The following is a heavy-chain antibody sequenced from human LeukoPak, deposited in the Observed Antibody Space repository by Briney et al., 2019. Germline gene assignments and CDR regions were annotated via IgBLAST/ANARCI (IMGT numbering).Heavy chain of an antibody. V-gene: IGHV4-59*01. Sequence: PSETLSLTCTVSGGSLSSYYWSWIRQPPGKGLEWIGYIYYSGSTNYNPSLKSRVTMSVDTSKNQFSLRLSSVTAADTAVYYCARILEAGTIYFDYWGQGTLVTVSS. J-gene: IGHJ4*02. CDR2: IYYSGST. D-gene: IGHD6-13*01. CDR3: ARILEAGTIYFDY. CDR1: GGSLSSYY.